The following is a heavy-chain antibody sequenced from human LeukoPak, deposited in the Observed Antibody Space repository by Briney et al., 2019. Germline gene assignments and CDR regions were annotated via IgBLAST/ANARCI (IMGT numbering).Heavy chain of an antibody. CDR1: GFTFSGYW. CDR2: VATGGTGP. Sequence: GGSLRLPCAASGFTFSGYWMHWVRQAPGKGLVWVSRVATGGTGPSYADSVKGRFTISRDNAKNTLYLQMNSLSAEDTAVYFCARYMGPYGGSPGASWGQGTLVTVSS. CDR3: ARYMGPYGGSPGAS. V-gene: IGHV3-74*01. D-gene: IGHD4-23*01. J-gene: IGHJ5*02.